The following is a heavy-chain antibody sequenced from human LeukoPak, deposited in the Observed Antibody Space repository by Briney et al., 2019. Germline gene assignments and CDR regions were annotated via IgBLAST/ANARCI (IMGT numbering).Heavy chain of an antibody. CDR2: VGGGDDI. Sequence: GGSPRLSCVASGFNFNIYGISWVRQAPGEGLEWVSSVGGGDDIHYADSVKGRFTGYRDDAKNTVYLQMNSLRVEDTAIYFCAKDATPRNRLWDHFDSWGQGTLVSVSS. V-gene: IGHV3-23*01. D-gene: IGHD2-21*01. CDR1: GFNFNIYG. CDR3: AKDATPRNRLWDHFDS. J-gene: IGHJ4*02.